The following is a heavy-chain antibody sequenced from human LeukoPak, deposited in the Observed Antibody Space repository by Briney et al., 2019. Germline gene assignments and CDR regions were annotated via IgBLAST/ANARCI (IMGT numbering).Heavy chain of an antibody. CDR2: INHSGST. D-gene: IGHD6-13*01. CDR3: ARRGAYSSSWYGY. J-gene: IGHJ4*02. Sequence: SETLSLTCAVYGGSFSGYYWSWIRQPPGKGLEWIGEINHSGSTNYNPSLKSRVTISVDTSKNQFSLKLSSVTAADTAVYYCARRGAYSSSWYGYWGQGTLVTVSS. CDR1: GGSFSGYY. V-gene: IGHV4-34*01.